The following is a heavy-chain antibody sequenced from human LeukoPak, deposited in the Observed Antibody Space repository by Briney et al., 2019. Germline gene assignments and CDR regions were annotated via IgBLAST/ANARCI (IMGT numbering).Heavy chain of an antibody. CDR3: ARGPVKTTLYFDY. D-gene: IGHD4-17*01. CDR2: INYSGST. V-gene: IGHV4-34*01. J-gene: IGHJ4*02. CDR1: GGSFSGYY. Sequence: SETLSLTCAVYGGSFSGYYWSWIRQPPGKGLEWIGEINYSGSTNYNPSLKSRVTISVDTSKNQFSLKLSSVTAADTAVYYCARGPVKTTLYFDYRGQGTLVTVSS.